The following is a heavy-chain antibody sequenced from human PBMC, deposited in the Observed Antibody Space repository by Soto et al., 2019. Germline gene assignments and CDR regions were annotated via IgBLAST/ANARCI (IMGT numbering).Heavy chain of an antibody. D-gene: IGHD1-1*01. CDR2: VHGGGST. CDR1: GFTVSNNH. Sequence: VQLVESGGGLIQPGGSLRLSCAASGFTVSNNHMTWVRQAAGKGLELVSFVHGGGSTSYADSVKGRFTISRHNSKNTLYLQMHRRRAEHTAIYYCAGRATTAASLEYWGRGPLVTVSA. V-gene: IGHV3-53*01. CDR3: AGRATTAASLEY. J-gene: IGHJ4*02.